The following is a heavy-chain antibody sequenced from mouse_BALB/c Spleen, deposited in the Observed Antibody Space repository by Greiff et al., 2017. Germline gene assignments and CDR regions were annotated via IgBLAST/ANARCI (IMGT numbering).Heavy chain of an antibody. Sequence: EVKLMESGPSLVKPSQTLSLTCSVTGDSITSGYWNWIRKFPGNKLEYMGYISYSGSTYYNPSLKSRISITRDTSKNQYYLQLNSVTTEDTATYYCARYPSITTATYWYFDVWGAGTTVTVSS. CDR1: GDSITSGY. CDR2: ISYSGST. CDR3: ARYPSITTATYWYFDV. J-gene: IGHJ1*01. V-gene: IGHV3-8*02. D-gene: IGHD1-2*01.